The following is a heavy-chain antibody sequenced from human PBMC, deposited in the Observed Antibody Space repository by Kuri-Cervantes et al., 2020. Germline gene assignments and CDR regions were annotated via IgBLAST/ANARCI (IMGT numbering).Heavy chain of an antibody. CDR3: ARVSYCSGGSCYHLSYAFDI. CDR2: IYHSGST. CDR1: GYSISSGYY. J-gene: IGHJ3*02. V-gene: IGHV4-38-2*01. Sequence: SETLSLTCAVSGYSISSGYYWGWIRQPPGKGLEWIGSIYHSGSTYYNPSLKSRVTISVDTSKNQFSLELSSVTAADTAVYYCARVSYCSGGSCYHLSYAFDIWGQGTMVTVSS. D-gene: IGHD2-15*01.